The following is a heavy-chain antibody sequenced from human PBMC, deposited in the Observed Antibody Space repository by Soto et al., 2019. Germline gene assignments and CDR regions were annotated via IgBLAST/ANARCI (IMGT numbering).Heavy chain of an antibody. D-gene: IGHD6-19*01. J-gene: IGHJ4*02. CDR1: GFTFSSYS. V-gene: IGHV3-21*01. CDR3: ASSSGWFPATPY. Sequence: RRLSCAASGFTFSSYSMNWVRQAPGKGLEWVSSISSSSSYIYYADSVKGRFTISRDNAKNSLYLQMNSLRAEDTAVYYCASSSGWFPATPYWGQGTLVTVSS. CDR2: ISSSSSYI.